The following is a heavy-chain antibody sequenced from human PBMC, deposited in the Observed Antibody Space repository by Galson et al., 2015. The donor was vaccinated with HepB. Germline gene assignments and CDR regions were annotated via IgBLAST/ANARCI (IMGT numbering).Heavy chain of an antibody. Sequence: SVKVSCKASGYSFTSYAINWVRQAPGQGLEWMGWINTNTGNPTYAQGFTGRFVFSLDTSVSTAYLQISSLQAEDTAVYYCAKSLHYYDSRGYYYVSDPWGQGTLVTVSS. CDR1: GYSFTSYA. CDR2: INTNTGNP. CDR3: AKSLHYYDSRGYYYVSDP. V-gene: IGHV7-4-1*02. J-gene: IGHJ5*02. D-gene: IGHD3-22*01.